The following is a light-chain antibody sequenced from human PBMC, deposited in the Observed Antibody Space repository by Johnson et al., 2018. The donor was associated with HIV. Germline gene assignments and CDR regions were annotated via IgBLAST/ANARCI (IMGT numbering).Light chain of an antibody. CDR1: SSNIGNNY. J-gene: IGLJ1*01. V-gene: IGLV1-51*02. CDR2: END. CDR3: GTWDSSLSGYV. Sequence: HSVLTQPPSVSAAPGQKVTISCSGSSSNIGNNYVSWYQQLPGTAPKLLIYENDKRPSGIPDRFSGSKSGTSATPGITGLHTGDEADYYCGTWDSSLSGYVLGTGTKVTGL.